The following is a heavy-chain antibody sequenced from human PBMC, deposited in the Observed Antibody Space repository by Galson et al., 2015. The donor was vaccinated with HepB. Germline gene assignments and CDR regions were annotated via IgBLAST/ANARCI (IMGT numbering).Heavy chain of an antibody. CDR2: IYSGGST. V-gene: IGHV3-66*01. J-gene: IGHJ5*02. CDR3: ARATFVYGGNSEAWFDP. D-gene: IGHD4-23*01. Sequence: SLRLSCAASGFTVSSNYMNWVRQAPGKGLEWGSVIYSGGSTYYEGSVKGRFTISRDNSKNTLYLQMNSLRAEDTAVYYCARATFVYGGNSEAWFDPWGQGTLVTVSS. CDR1: GFTVSSNY.